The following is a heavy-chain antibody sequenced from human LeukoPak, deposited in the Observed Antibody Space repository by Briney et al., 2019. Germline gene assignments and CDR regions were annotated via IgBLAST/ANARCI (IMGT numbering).Heavy chain of an antibody. D-gene: IGHD3-22*01. CDR3: ASYYYDSSGYYYAYRDY. CDR2: IIPIFGTA. J-gene: IGHJ4*02. CDR1: GGTFSSYA. V-gene: IGHV1-69*05. Sequence: SVKVSCKASGGTFSSYAISWVRQAPGQGLEWMGGIIPIFGTANYAQKFQGRVTITTDESTSTAYMELSSLRSEDAAVYYCASYYYDSSGYYYAYRDYWGQGTLVTVSS.